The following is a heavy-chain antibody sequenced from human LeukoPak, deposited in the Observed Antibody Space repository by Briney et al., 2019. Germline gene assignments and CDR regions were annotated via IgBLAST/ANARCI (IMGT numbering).Heavy chain of an antibody. CDR1: GFTFSSYE. CDR3: ARVGDGYTTELVSDFDY. Sequence: PGGSLRLSCAASGFTFSSYEMNWVRQAPGKGLEWIGSIYYSGSTYYNPSLKSRVTISVDTSKNQFSLKLSSVTAADTAVYYCARVGDGYTTELVSDFDYWGQGTLVTVSS. V-gene: IGHV4-59*05. CDR2: IYYSGST. D-gene: IGHD5-24*01. J-gene: IGHJ4*02.